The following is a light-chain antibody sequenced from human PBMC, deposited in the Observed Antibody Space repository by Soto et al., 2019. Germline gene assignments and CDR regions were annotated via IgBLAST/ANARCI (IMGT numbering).Light chain of an antibody. Sequence: IHMAQSPSSLSASVGDRVSITCRASLSIGTSLNWYQQTPGQAPRLLIHSVFTLQSGVPSRFSGSGSGTDFTLTISSLQAEDSATYYCHQAYSSPQTFGQGTKLEIK. V-gene: IGKV1-39*01. J-gene: IGKJ2*01. CDR3: HQAYSSPQT. CDR1: LSIGTS. CDR2: SVF.